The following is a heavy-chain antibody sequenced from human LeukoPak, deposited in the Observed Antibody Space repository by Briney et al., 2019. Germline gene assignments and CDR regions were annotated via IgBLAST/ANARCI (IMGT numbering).Heavy chain of an antibody. CDR2: ISWNSGSI. CDR1: GFTFGDYA. J-gene: IGHJ4*02. CDR3: AKGASSGWATIDY. D-gene: IGHD6-19*01. V-gene: IGHV3-9*01. Sequence: GGSLRLSCAASGFTFGDYAMHWVRQAPGKGLEWVSGISWNSGSIGYADSVKGRFTISRDNAKNSLYLQMNSPRAEDTALYYCAKGASSGWATIDYWGQGTLVTVSS.